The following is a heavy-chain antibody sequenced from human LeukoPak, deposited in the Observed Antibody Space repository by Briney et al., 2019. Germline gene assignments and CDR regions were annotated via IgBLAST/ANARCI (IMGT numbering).Heavy chain of an antibody. D-gene: IGHD6-13*01. CDR3: ARDGSLDY. CDR1: GYTFTGYY. V-gene: IGHV1-2*02. CDR2: INPNSGGT. Sequence: ASVTVSCKASGYTFTGYYMHWLRQAPGQGLEWMGWINPNSGGTNYAQKFQGRVTLTRNTSISTAYMELSSLRSDDTAVYYCARDGSLDYWGQGTLVTVSS. J-gene: IGHJ4*02.